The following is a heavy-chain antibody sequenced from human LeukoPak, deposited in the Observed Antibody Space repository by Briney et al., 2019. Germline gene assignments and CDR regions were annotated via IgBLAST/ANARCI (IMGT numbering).Heavy chain of an antibody. D-gene: IGHD4-17*01. CDR2: IKQDGSEK. Sequence: GGSLRLSCAASGFTFSTYWMSWVRQAPGKGLEWVANIKQDGSEKYYVDSVKGRFTISRDNAKNSLYLQMNSLRAEDTAVYYCARYYGDYYEYCFDYWGQGTLVTVSS. V-gene: IGHV3-7*01. J-gene: IGHJ4*02. CDR3: ARYYGDYYEYCFDY. CDR1: GFTFSTYW.